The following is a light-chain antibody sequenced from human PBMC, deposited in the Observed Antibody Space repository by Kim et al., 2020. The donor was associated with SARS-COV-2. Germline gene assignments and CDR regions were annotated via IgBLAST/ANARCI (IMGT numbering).Light chain of an antibody. CDR2: QDS. CDR1: KLGDKY. CDR3: QAWDSSTAVV. Sequence: SYELTQPPSVSVSPGQTASITCSGDKLGDKYACWYQQKPCQSPVLVIYQDSKRPSGIPERFSGSNSGNTATLTISGTQAMDEADYYCQAWDSSTAVVFGG. V-gene: IGLV3-1*01. J-gene: IGLJ2*01.